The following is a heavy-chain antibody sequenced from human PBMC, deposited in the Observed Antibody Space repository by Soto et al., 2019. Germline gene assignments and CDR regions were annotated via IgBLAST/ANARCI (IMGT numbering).Heavy chain of an antibody. J-gene: IGHJ4*02. CDR1: GFSFSSYS. CDR3: TNMNGYFEY. V-gene: IGHV3-23*01. Sequence: PGLSLRLSCADSGFSFSSYSMSWVRQTPGKGLEWVAAITATGDRTYYADSVTGRFTISRDNSKKTHYLQMTSLRAEYTAMYYCTNMNGYFEYWGKGSTVTVSS. CDR2: ITATGDRT. D-gene: IGHD3-22*01.